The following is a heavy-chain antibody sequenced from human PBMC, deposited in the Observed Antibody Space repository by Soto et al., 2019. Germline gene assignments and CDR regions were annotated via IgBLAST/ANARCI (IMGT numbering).Heavy chain of an antibody. Sequence: PSETLSLTCTVSGGSISSGDYYWSWIRQPPGKGLEWTGYIYYSGSTYYNPSLKSRVTISVDTSKNQFSLKLSSVTAADTAVYYCARGRGDYYYYYGMDVWGQGTTVTVSS. CDR3: ARGRGDYYYYYGMDV. CDR1: GGSISSGDYY. V-gene: IGHV4-30-4*01. CDR2: IYYSGST. J-gene: IGHJ6*02.